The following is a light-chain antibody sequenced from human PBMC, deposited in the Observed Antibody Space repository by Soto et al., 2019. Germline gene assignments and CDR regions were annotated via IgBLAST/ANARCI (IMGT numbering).Light chain of an antibody. Sequence: QSALTKPASVYGSPGQSITISCTGTSSDVGGYNYVSWYQQHPGKAPKLMIYEVSNRPSGVSNRFSGSKSGNTASLTISGLQSEDEADYYYSSYTSSSTPWVFGGGTMLTVL. V-gene: IGLV2-14*01. J-gene: IGLJ3*02. CDR1: SSDVGGYNY. CDR3: SSYTSSSTPWV. CDR2: EVS.